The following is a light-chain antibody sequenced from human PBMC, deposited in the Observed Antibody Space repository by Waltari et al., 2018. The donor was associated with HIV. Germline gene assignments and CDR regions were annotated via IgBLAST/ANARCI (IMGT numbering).Light chain of an antibody. J-gene: IGKJ2*01. Sequence: VMTQSPATLSVSPGERVTLSCRAIQTVSTKVAWYQQKPGQAPRLLIYGASTRAPGLPARFSGSGSGTEFTLTISNLQSEDSAVYYCQQYNNWPPNTFGQGTKLEIK. CDR2: GAS. CDR1: QTVSTK. CDR3: QQYNNWPPNT. V-gene: IGKV3-15*01.